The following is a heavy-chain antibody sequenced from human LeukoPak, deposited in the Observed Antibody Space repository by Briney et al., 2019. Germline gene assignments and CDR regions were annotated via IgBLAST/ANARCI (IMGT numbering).Heavy chain of an antibody. CDR3: ASSGSYGGPVYYFDY. Sequence: GGSLRLSCAASGFTFSDYYMSWIRQAPGKGLEWVSYISSSGGTIYYADSVKGRFTISRDNAKYSLYLQMNSLRAEDTAEYYCASSGSYGGPVYYFDYWGQGTLVTVSS. CDR2: ISSSGGTI. D-gene: IGHD1-26*01. J-gene: IGHJ4*02. CDR1: GFTFSDYY. V-gene: IGHV3-11*01.